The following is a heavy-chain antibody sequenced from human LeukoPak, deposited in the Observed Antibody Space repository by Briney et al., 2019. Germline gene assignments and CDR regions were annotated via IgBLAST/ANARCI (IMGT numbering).Heavy chain of an antibody. CDR3: AKVDTAMAPPLYYYYMDV. CDR1: GFTFSSYG. Sequence: TGGSLRLSCAASGFTFSSYGMHWVRQAPGKGLEWVAFIRYDGSNKYYADSVKGRFTISRDNSKNTLYLQMNSLRAEDTAVYYCAKVDTAMAPPLYYYYMDVWGKGTTVTISS. V-gene: IGHV3-30*02. D-gene: IGHD5-18*01. CDR2: IRYDGSNK. J-gene: IGHJ6*03.